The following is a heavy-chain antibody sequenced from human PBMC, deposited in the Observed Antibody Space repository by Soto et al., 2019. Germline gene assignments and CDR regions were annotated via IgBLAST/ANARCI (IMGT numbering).Heavy chain of an antibody. CDR3: SSKPKC. Sequence: EVQVVESGGGLVQPGGSLRLSCVASGFSLSSTWMHWVRQAPGKGLVWVSRINGDGSTINYADYVRARFSISRNTAKSTVYLQMNSLRAGETAVYYSSSKPKCWGQGIRVTVTP. J-gene: IGHJ4*02. CDR2: INGDGSTI. V-gene: IGHV3-74*01. CDR1: GFSLSSTW.